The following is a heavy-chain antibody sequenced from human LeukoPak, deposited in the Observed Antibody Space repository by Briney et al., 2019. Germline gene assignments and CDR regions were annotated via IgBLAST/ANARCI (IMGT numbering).Heavy chain of an antibody. Sequence: GASVTVSCKSSGYSFTCYYMHWVRQGPGQGLEWKGWINPNSGGTNYAQKFQGRVTMTRDTSISTAYMELSRLRSDDTAVYYCARDHRYCSSTSCYTPYNWFDPWGQGTLVTVSS. J-gene: IGHJ5*02. CDR1: GYSFTCYY. CDR3: ARDHRYCSSTSCYTPYNWFDP. D-gene: IGHD2-2*02. CDR2: INPNSGGT. V-gene: IGHV1-2*02.